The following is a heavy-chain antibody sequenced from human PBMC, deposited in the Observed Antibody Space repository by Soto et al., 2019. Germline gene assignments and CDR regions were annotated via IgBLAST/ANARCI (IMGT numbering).Heavy chain of an antibody. CDR1: GFTVSTKY. V-gene: IGHV3-66*01. CDR3: ARDPWAADY. J-gene: IGHJ4*02. Sequence: EVQLVESGGGLVQPGGSLRLSCAASGFTVSTKYMSWVRQAPGKGLEWVSVIYSGGRTFYADSVRGRFTISRDNSKSTVNLQMNSKRAEDAAVYYCARDPWAADYWGQGTLVTVSS. CDR2: IYSGGRT. D-gene: IGHD3-16*01.